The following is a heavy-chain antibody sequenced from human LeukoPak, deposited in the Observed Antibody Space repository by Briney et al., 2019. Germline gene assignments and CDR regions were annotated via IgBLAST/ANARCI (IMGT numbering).Heavy chain of an antibody. V-gene: IGHV3-9*01. CDR1: GFTFDDYA. D-gene: IGHD2-2*01. CDR3: AKETSQGYCSSTSCYEIDY. CDR2: ISWNSGSI. Sequence: QPGRSLRLSCAASGFTFDDYAMHWVRQAPGKGLEWVSGISWNSGSIGYADSVKGRFTISRDNAKNSLYLQMNSLRAEDTALYYCAKETSQGYCSSTSCYEIDYWGQGTLVTVSS. J-gene: IGHJ4*02.